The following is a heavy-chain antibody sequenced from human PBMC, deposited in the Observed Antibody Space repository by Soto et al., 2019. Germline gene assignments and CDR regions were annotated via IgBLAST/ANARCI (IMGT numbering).Heavy chain of an antibody. D-gene: IGHD2-2*01. V-gene: IGHV1-18*01. CDR3: ARGSIVVVPAAIGAWFDP. J-gene: IGHJ5*02. Sequence: VKVSCKASGYTFTSYGISWVRQAPGQGLEWMGWISAYNGNTNYAQKLQGRVTMTTDTSTSTAYMELRSLRSDDTAVYYCARGSIVVVPAAIGAWFDPWGQGTLVTVSS. CDR1: GYTFTSYG. CDR2: ISAYNGNT.